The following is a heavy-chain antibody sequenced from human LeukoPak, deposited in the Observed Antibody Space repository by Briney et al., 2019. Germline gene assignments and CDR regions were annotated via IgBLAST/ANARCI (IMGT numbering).Heavy chain of an antibody. J-gene: IGHJ6*04. D-gene: IGHD3-3*02. CDR3: AKEGAASWDVDV. V-gene: IGHV3-30*02. CDR2: IRPDGHNK. Sequence: GGSLRLSCAASGFILIGYGMHWVRQAPGKGPEWVAFIRPDGHNKYYADSVKGRFMISRDNSKNTVDLQMNSLRGDDTAMYYCAKEGAASWDVDVWGKGTTVTVSS. CDR1: GFILIGYG.